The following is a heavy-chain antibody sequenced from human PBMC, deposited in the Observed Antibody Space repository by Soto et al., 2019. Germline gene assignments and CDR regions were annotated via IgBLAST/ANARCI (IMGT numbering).Heavy chain of an antibody. CDR1: GGSISSGDYY. CDR2: IYYSGTT. Sequence: SETPSLTCTVSGGSISSGDYYWSWIRQPPGKGLEWIGYIYYSGTTYYNPSLKSRVTISVDTSKNQFSLKVSSVTAADTAVYYCARALIQLWPHYYYGMDVWGQGTTVTVSS. D-gene: IGHD5-18*01. CDR3: ARALIQLWPHYYYGMDV. J-gene: IGHJ6*02. V-gene: IGHV4-30-4*01.